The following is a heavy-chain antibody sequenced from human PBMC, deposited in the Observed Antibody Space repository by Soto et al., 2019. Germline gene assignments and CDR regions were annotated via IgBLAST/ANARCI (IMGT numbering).Heavy chain of an antibody. Sequence: GSLRLSCATSGFTFSSYAMSWVRQAPGKGLEWVSGISGSGGSTYYADSVKGRFTISRDNSKNTLYLQMNSLRAEDTAVYYCAKRSSSSTFDYWGQGTLVTVSS. CDR3: AKRSSSSTFDY. D-gene: IGHD6-6*01. CDR2: ISGSGGST. J-gene: IGHJ4*02. V-gene: IGHV3-23*01. CDR1: GFTFSSYA.